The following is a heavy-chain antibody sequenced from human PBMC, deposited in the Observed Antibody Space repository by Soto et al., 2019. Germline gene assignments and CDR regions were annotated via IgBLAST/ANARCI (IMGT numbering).Heavy chain of an antibody. CDR1: GYTFTSYY. Sequence: ASVKVSCKASGYTFTSYYMHWVRQAPGQGLEWMGIINPSGGSTSYAQKFQGRVTMTRDTSTSTVYMELSSLRSEDTAVYYCGRDMDIVVVPVYYYYYGMDVWGQGTTVTVSS. V-gene: IGHV1-46*01. J-gene: IGHJ6*02. CDR3: GRDMDIVVVPVYYYYYGMDV. CDR2: INPSGGST. D-gene: IGHD2-2*03.